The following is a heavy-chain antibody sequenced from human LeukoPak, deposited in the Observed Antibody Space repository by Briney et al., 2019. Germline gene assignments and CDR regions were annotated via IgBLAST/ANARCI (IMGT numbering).Heavy chain of an antibody. J-gene: IGHJ4*02. CDR2: IYSGGST. Sequence: PGGSLRLSCAASGFTVSSNYMSWVRQAPGKGLEWVSVIYSGGSTYYADSVKGRFTISRDNSKNMLYLQMNSLRAEDTAVYYCASPSSGSLHFDYWGQGTLVTVSS. V-gene: IGHV3-66*01. CDR3: ASPSSGSLHFDY. D-gene: IGHD3-10*01. CDR1: GFTVSSNY.